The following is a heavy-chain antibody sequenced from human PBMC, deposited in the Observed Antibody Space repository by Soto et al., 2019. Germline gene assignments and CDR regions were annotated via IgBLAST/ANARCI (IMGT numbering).Heavy chain of an antibody. Sequence: ASVKVSCKASGYTFTGYYMHWVRQAPGQGLEWMGWINPNSGGTNYAQKFQGWVTMTRDTSISTAYMELSRLRSDDTAVYYCARDTPPWRATVTRYYYGMDVWGQGTTVTVSS. J-gene: IGHJ6*02. V-gene: IGHV1-2*04. CDR1: GYTFTGYY. CDR2: INPNSGGT. CDR3: ARDTPPWRATVTRYYYGMDV. D-gene: IGHD4-17*01.